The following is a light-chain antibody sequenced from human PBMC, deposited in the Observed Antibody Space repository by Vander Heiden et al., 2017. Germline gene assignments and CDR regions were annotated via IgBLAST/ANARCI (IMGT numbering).Light chain of an antibody. CDR3: QQYNSYSGYT. Sequence: DIQMTQSPSTLSVSVGGRVTITCRASQSISRWLAWYQQKPGKAPKLLIYDVSSLGSGVPSRFSGSGSGTEFTLTISSLQPDDFASYYCQQYNSYSGYTFGQGTKLEIK. CDR2: DVS. CDR1: QSISRW. J-gene: IGKJ2*01. V-gene: IGKV1-5*01.